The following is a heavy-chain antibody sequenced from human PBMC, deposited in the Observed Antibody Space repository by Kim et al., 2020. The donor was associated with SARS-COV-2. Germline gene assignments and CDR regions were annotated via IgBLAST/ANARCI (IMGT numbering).Heavy chain of an antibody. V-gene: IGHV1-69*04. Sequence: SVKVSCKASGGTFSSYGLTWVRQAPGQGPEWMGRIIPMVDVVNYAPKFQGRVTITADKATSTTFMELSRLTSDDTAVYYCARLGAVAGTIDYWGLGTLVTVSS. D-gene: IGHD6-19*01. CDR1: GGTFSSYG. CDR2: IIPMVDVV. CDR3: ARLGAVAGTIDY. J-gene: IGHJ4*02.